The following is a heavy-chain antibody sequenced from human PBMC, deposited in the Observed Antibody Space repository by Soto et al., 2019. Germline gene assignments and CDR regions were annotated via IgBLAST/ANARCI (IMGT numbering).Heavy chain of an antibody. CDR1: GGTIINYY. CDR2: IYGSGST. Sequence: PSETLSLTCTVSGGTIINYYWSWIRQSPEKGLEWIGYIYGSGSTNYNPSLKSRVTISVDTSKNQFSLKLSSVTAADTAVYFCARAYYGDYPYFDYWGQGTLVTVSS. J-gene: IGHJ4*02. D-gene: IGHD4-17*01. CDR3: ARAYYGDYPYFDY. V-gene: IGHV4-59*01.